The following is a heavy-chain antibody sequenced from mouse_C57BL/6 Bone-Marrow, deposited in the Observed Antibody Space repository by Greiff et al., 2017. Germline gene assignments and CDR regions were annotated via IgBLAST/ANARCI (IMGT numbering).Heavy chain of an antibody. D-gene: IGHD1-1*01. Sequence: QVTLKESGPGILQPSQTLSLTCSFSGFSLSTFGMGVGWIRQPSGKGLEWLAHIWWDDDKYYNPALKSRLTSSKDTSKNQVFLKIANVDTADTATYYCARPRPYCYGSSPFAHWGQGTLVTVSA. J-gene: IGHJ3*01. CDR2: IWWDDDK. CDR1: GFSLSTFGMG. CDR3: ARPRPYCYGSSPFAH. V-gene: IGHV8-8*01.